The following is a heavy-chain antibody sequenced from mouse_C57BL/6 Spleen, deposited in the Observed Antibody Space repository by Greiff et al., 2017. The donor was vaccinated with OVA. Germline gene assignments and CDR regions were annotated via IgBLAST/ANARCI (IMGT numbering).Heavy chain of an antibody. Sequence: EVHLVESGEGLVKPGGSLKLSCAASGFTFSSYAMSWVRQTPEKKLEWVAYISSGGDYIYYADTVKGRFPLSRDHARNTLYLQMSSLKSEDTARYYCTRDHPCITTAWYFDVWGTGTTVTVSS. CDR1: GFTFSSYA. V-gene: IGHV5-9-1*02. CDR3: TRDHPCITTAWYFDV. J-gene: IGHJ1*03. D-gene: IGHD1-1*01. CDR2: ISSGGDYI.